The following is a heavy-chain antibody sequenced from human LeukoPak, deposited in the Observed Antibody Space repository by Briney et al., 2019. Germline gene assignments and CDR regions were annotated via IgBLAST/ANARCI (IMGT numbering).Heavy chain of an antibody. Sequence: SGTLSLTCTVSGGSISSGGYYWSWIRQSPGKGLEWIGYIYHSGSTYYNPSLKSRVTISVDRSKNQFSLKLSSVTAADTAVYYCARDLGYSSSNDAFDIWGQGTMVTVSS. V-gene: IGHV4-30-2*06. J-gene: IGHJ3*02. D-gene: IGHD6-6*01. CDR1: GGSISSGGYY. CDR3: ARDLGYSSSNDAFDI. CDR2: IYHSGST.